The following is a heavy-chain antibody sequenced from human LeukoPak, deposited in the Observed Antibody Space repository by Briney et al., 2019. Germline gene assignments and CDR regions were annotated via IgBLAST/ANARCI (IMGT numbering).Heavy chain of an antibody. D-gene: IGHD6-13*01. J-gene: IGHJ4*02. V-gene: IGHV1-2*02. CDR2: INPNSGGT. Sequence: ASVKVSCKASGYTFTGYYMHWVRQAPGQGLEWMGWINPNSGGTNYAQKFQGRVTMTRDTSISTAYMELSRLRSDDTAVYYCARAFNSSSWYEGGYWGQGTLVTVSS. CDR1: GYTFTGYY. CDR3: ARAFNSSSWYEGGY.